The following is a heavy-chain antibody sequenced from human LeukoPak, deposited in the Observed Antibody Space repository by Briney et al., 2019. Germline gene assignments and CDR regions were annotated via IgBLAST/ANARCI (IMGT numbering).Heavy chain of an antibody. V-gene: IGHV3-53*05. CDR3: ASNAFDI. J-gene: IGHJ3*02. CDR1: GFTVSSNY. Sequence: GGSLRLSCAASGFTVSSNYMSWVRQAPGKGLEWVSVIYSGGSTYYADSVKGRFTISRDSSKNTLYLQMNSLRADDTAVYYCASNAFDIWGQGTMVTVSS. CDR2: IYSGGST.